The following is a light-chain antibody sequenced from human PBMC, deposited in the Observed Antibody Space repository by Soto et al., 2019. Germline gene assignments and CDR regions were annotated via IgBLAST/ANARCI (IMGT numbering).Light chain of an antibody. Sequence: QSALTQPASVYGYPGQSITIYCTGTSSDVGTYNLVSWYQHHPGKAPKLMIYEGSKRPSGVSTLFSGSKSCNTASLTISGLQAEDESDYYCCSYAGSSTVLFGGGTKLTVL. CDR2: EGS. V-gene: IGLV2-23*01. CDR1: SSDVGTYNL. J-gene: IGLJ2*01. CDR3: CSYAGSSTVL.